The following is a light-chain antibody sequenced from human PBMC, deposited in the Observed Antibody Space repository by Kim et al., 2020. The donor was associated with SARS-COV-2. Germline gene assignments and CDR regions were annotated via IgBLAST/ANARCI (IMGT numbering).Light chain of an antibody. CDR1: QTISNY. J-gene: IGKJ2*01. V-gene: IGKV1-39*01. CDR2: GAS. Sequence: DIQMTQSPSSLSASVGDRVTITCRASQTISNYLNWYKQKPGKAPELLTSGASSLRSGVPSRFSGSGCGTDFTLTIRSLQREDFATYFCQQTYSLPYTFGRGTKLEIK. CDR3: QQTYSLPYT.